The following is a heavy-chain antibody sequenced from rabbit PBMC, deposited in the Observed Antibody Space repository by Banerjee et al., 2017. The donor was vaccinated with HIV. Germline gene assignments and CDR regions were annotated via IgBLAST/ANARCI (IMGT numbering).Heavy chain of an antibody. V-gene: IGHV1S40*01. D-gene: IGHD6-1*01. CDR2: IYAGSSGRT. CDR1: GFSISSSYY. CDR3: ARGGAGVNGYGNATDFKL. J-gene: IGHJ4*01. Sequence: QSLEESGGDLVKPGASLTLTCTASGFSISSSYYMCWVRQAPGRGLELIAYIYAGSSGRTYYASWAKGRFTISKTSSTTVTLQMPSLTAADTATYFCARGGAGVNGYGNATDFKLWGPGTLVTVS.